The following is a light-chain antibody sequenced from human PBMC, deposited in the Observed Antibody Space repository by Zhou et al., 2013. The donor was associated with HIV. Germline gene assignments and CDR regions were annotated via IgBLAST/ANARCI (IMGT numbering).Light chain of an antibody. CDR1: QSLLHSNGYNY. V-gene: IGKV2-28*01. Sequence: DIVMTQSPLSLSVTPGEPASISCRSSQSLLHSNGYNYLDWYLQKPGQSPQLLIYLGSNRASGVPDRFSGSVSGTDFTLKISRVEAEDVGVYYCMQALETPYTFGQGTKLEIK. CDR2: LGS. J-gene: IGKJ2*01. CDR3: MQALETPYT.